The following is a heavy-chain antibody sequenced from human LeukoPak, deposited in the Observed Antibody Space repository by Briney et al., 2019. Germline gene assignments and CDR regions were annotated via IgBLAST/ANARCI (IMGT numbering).Heavy chain of an antibody. CDR2: FDPEYGET. D-gene: IGHD3-3*01. V-gene: IGHV1-24*01. J-gene: IGHJ5*02. Sequence: ASVKVPCKVSGYTLNELSIHWVRQAAGKGLEWMGGFDPEYGETVYAQKFQGRVTMAEDTSTDTAYMELGSLRSEDTAVYYCAPLDFWVPSTWGQGTLVTVSS. CDR3: APLDFWVPST. CDR1: GYTLNELS.